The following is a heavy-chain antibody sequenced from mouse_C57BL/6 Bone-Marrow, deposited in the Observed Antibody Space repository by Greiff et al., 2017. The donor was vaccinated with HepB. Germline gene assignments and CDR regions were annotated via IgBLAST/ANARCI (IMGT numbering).Heavy chain of an antibody. D-gene: IGHD1-3*01. CDR1: GYTFTSYG. CDR2: IYPRSGNT. Sequence: VKLVESGAELARPGASVKLSCKASGYTFTSYGISWVKQRTGQGLEWIGEIYPRSGNTYYNEKFKGKATLTADKSSSTAYMELRSLTSEDSAVYFCARSSGSPYYYAMDYWGQGTSVTVSS. CDR3: ARSSGSPYYYAMDY. J-gene: IGHJ4*01. V-gene: IGHV1-81*01.